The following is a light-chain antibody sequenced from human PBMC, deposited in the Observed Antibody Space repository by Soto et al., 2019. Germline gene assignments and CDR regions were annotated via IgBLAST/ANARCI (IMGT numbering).Light chain of an antibody. Sequence: EIVLTQSPATLSLSPGERATLSCRASQSVNSNLAWYQQKPGQAPRLLISDASTRAAGLPARFSGSGSGTDFTLTISSLEPEDLAVXYCQQRSNWPWTFGQGTKVDIK. J-gene: IGKJ1*01. CDR1: QSVNSN. V-gene: IGKV3-11*01. CDR2: DAS. CDR3: QQRSNWPWT.